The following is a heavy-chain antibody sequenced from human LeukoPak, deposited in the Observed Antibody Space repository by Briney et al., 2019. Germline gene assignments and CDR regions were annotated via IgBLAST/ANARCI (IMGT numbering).Heavy chain of an antibody. CDR3: ARSQTITFGGVIVIPDPLYWYFDL. V-gene: IGHV4-4*07. CDR2: IYTSGST. J-gene: IGHJ2*01. CDR1: GGSISSYY. D-gene: IGHD3-16*02. Sequence: SETLSLTCTVSGGSISSYYWSWIRQPAGKGLEWIGRIYTSGSTNYNPSLKSRVTMSVDTSKNQFSLKLSSVTAADTAVYYCARSQTITFGGVIVIPDPLYWYFDLWGRGTLVTVSS.